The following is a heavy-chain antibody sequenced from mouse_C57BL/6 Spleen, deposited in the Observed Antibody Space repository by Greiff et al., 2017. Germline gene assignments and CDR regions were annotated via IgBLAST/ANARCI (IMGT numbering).Heavy chain of an antibody. Sequence: QVQLQQSGAELVRPGASVTLSCKASGYTFTDYEMHWVKQTPVHGLEWIGAIDPETGGTAYDQKFKGKAILTADKSSSTAYMELRSLTSEDSAVYYCTRFGFAYWGQGTLVTVSA. CDR2: IDPETGGT. CDR1: GYTFTDYE. V-gene: IGHV1-15*01. CDR3: TRFGFAY. J-gene: IGHJ3*01.